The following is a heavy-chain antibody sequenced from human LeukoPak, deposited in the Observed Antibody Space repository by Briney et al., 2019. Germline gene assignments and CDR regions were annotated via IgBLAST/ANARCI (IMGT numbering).Heavy chain of an antibody. CDR1: GFTFSSYW. CDR2: IKQDGSEK. J-gene: IGHJ4*02. D-gene: IGHD2-2*01. V-gene: IGHV3-7*04. CDR3: ARGPRAYCSSTSCYVGLDY. Sequence: GGSLRLSCAASGFTFSSYWLSWVRQAPGKGPEWVANIKQDGSEKYYVDSVKGRFTIYRDNAKNSLDLQMNSLRAEDTAVYYCARGPRAYCSSTSCYVGLDYWGQGTLVTVSS.